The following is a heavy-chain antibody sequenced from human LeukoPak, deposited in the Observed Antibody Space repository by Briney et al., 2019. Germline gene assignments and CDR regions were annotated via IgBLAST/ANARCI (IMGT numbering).Heavy chain of an antibody. V-gene: IGHV1-8*01. Sequence: GASVKVSCKASGYTFTSYDINWVRQATGQGLEWMGWMNPNSGNTGYEQKFQGRVTMTRNTSISTAYMELSSLRSEDTAVYYCAKSTTMVRGVIRSVGFDPRGQGTLVTVSS. J-gene: IGHJ5*02. CDR1: GYTFTSYD. CDR3: AKSTTMVRGVIRSVGFDP. CDR2: MNPNSGNT. D-gene: IGHD3-10*01.